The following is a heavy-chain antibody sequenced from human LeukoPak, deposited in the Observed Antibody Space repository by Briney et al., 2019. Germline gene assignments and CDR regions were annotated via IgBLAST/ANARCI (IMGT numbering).Heavy chain of an antibody. J-gene: IGHJ4*02. CDR3: ARIVSPYSNYVDYFDY. D-gene: IGHD4-11*01. V-gene: IGHV4-39*01. CDR1: GGSISSSSYY. Sequence: SETLSLTCTVSGGSISSSSYYWGWTRQPPGKGLEWIGSIYYSGSTYYNPSLKSRVTISVDTSKNQFSLKLSSVTAADTAVYYCARIVSPYSNYVDYFDYWGQGTLVTVSP. CDR2: IYYSGST.